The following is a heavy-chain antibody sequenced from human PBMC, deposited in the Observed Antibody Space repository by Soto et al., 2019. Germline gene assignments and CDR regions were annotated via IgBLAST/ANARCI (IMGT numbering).Heavy chain of an antibody. Sequence: SETLSLTCTVSGGSISSSSYYWGWVRQPPGKGLEWIGSIYYSGSTYYNQSLKSRVTISVDTSKNQSSLRLSSVTAADTAVYYCARTRGYSGYDMNYYYGMDVWGQGTTVTSP. V-gene: IGHV4-39*01. CDR1: GGSISSSSYY. CDR3: ARTRGYSGYDMNYYYGMDV. CDR2: IYYSGST. D-gene: IGHD5-12*01. J-gene: IGHJ6*02.